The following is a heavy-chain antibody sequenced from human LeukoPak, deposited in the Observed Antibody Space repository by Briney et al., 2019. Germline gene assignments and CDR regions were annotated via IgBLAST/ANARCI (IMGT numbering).Heavy chain of an antibody. V-gene: IGHV1-8*02. CDR3: AKEKKYYYDGSGYPGYDY. CDR2: MNPNSGNT. J-gene: IGHJ4*02. Sequence: ASVKVSCKASGYTFTSYGISWVRQAPGQGLEWMGWMNPNSGNTGFAQKFQGRVTITRNTSISTAYMELSSLSSEDTAVYYCAKEKKYYYDGSGYPGYDYWGQGTLVTVSS. D-gene: IGHD3-22*01. CDR1: GYTFTSYG.